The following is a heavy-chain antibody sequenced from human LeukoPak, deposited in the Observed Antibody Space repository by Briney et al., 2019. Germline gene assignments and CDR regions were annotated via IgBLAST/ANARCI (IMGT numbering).Heavy chain of an antibody. CDR1: GGSFSGYY. CDR2: INHSGST. Sequence: PSETLSLTCAVYGGSFSGYYWSWIRQPPGKGLEWIGEINHSGSTNYNPSLKSRVTISVDTSKNQFSLKLSSVTAADTAVYYCARGSSGWYSSWGYFDYWGQGTLVTVSS. D-gene: IGHD6-19*01. J-gene: IGHJ4*02. V-gene: IGHV4-34*01. CDR3: ARGSSGWYSSWGYFDY.